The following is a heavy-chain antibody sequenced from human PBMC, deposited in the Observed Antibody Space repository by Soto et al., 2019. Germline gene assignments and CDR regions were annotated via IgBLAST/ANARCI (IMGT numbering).Heavy chain of an antibody. CDR1: GFTFSRHA. CDR2: ISNSDDTT. J-gene: IGHJ4*02. V-gene: IGHV3-23*01. D-gene: IGHD4-17*01. CDR3: AKGYGDSDS. Sequence: EVLLLESGGALVQPGGSLRLSCAASGFTFSRHAMSWVRQAPGRGLEWVSSISNSDDTTYYSASVKGRFTISRDISKSTLYLQMSSLRAEDTAVYFCAKGYGDSDSWGRGTQVTVSS.